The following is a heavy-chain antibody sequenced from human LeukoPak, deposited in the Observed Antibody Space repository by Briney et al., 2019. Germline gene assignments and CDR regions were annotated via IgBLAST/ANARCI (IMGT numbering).Heavy chain of an antibody. CDR2: ISYDGSNK. CDR3: AKEAGPSLDY. Sequence: GGSLRLSCAASGFTFSSYGMHWVRQAPGKGLEWVAVISYDGSNKYYADSVKGRFTISRDNSKNTLYLQMNSLRAVDTAVYYCAKEAGPSLDYWGQGTLVTVSS. D-gene: IGHD6-19*01. J-gene: IGHJ4*02. CDR1: GFTFSSYG. V-gene: IGHV3-30*18.